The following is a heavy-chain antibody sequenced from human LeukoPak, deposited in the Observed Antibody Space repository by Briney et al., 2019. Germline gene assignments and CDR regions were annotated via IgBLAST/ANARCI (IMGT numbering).Heavy chain of an antibody. V-gene: IGHV1-46*01. D-gene: IGHD3-22*01. J-gene: IGHJ4*02. Sequence: ASVKVSCKASGYTFTSYYLQWVRQAPGQGLEWMGIINPSGGNTSYAQKFQGRVTMTRDMSTSTVYMELSSLRSGDTAVYYCARDQGYDSSGYYYYLSDYWGQGTLVTVSS. CDR1: GYTFTSYY. CDR3: ARDQGYDSSGYYYYLSDY. CDR2: INPSGGNT.